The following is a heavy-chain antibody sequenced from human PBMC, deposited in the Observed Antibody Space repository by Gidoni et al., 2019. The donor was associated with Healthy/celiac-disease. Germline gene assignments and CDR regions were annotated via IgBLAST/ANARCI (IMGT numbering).Heavy chain of an antibody. CDR2: INHSGST. CDR3: ARGYSSGWYGGN. J-gene: IGHJ4*02. Sequence: QVQLQQWGAGLLKPSETLSLTCAVYGGSFSGYYWSWILQPPGKGLEWFGEINHSGSTNYNPSLKSRVSISVDTSKNQFSLKLSSVTAADTAVYYCARGYSSGWYGGNWGQGTLVTVSS. CDR1: GGSFSGYY. V-gene: IGHV4-34*01. D-gene: IGHD6-19*01.